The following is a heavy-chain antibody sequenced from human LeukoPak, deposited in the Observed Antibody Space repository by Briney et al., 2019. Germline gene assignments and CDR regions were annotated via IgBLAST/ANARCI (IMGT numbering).Heavy chain of an antibody. J-gene: IGHJ4*02. V-gene: IGHV3-30*02. CDR1: GFTFSSYG. CDR2: IRYDGSNK. CDR3: AKTFEFGRFLDY. D-gene: IGHD3-3*01. Sequence: GGSLRLSCAASGFTFSSYGMHWVRQVPGKGLEWVAFIRYDGSNKYYADSVKGRFTISRDNSKNTLYLQMNSLRAEDTAVYYCAKTFEFGRFLDYWGQGTLVTVSS.